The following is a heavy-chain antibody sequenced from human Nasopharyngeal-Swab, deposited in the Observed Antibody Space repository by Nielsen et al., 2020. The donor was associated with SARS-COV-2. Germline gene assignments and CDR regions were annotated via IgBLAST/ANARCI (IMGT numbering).Heavy chain of an antibody. Sequence: ASVKVSCKASGYTFTGYYMHWVRQAPGQGLEWMGRINPSGGSTSYAQKFQGRVTMTRDTSIRTAYMELSSLRSEDTAVYYCARGGVGAVAGALDYWGQGTQVTVSS. D-gene: IGHD1-26*01. CDR2: INPSGGST. J-gene: IGHJ4*02. CDR3: ARGGVGAVAGALDY. V-gene: IGHV1-46*01. CDR1: GYTFTGYY.